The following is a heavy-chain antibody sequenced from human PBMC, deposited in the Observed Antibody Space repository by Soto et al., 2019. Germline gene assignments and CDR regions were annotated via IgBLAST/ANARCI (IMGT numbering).Heavy chain of an antibody. J-gene: IGHJ4*02. V-gene: IGHV3-15*01. D-gene: IGHD3-22*01. CDR1: GFTFSNAW. Sequence: GGPLRHSCASSGFTFSNAWMSLVRQAPGKGLEWVGRIKSKTDGGTTDYAAPVKGRFTISRDDSKNTLYLQMNSLTSEDTAVYFCTTAHRFYHDSTGYYWLDYWGRGALLTVSS. CDR3: TTAHRFYHDSTGYYWLDY. CDR2: IKSKTDGGTT.